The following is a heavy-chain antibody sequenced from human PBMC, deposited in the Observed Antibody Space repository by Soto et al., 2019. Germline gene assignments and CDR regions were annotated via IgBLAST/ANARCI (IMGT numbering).Heavy chain of an antibody. CDR3: TPGRAI. CDR2: IKTKTDGGTT. V-gene: IGHV3-15*01. CDR1: GFTFSNAW. Sequence: EVQLVESGGGLVKPGGSLRLSCAASGFTFSNAWMSWVRQAPGKGLEWVGHIKTKTDGGTTDYAAPVQGRFTISRDDSKTTLYLQMNSLKTEDTAVYYCTPGRAIWGQGTLVTVSS. J-gene: IGHJ4*02.